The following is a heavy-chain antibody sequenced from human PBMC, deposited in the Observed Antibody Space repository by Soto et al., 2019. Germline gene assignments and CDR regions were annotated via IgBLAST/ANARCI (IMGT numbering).Heavy chain of an antibody. V-gene: IGHV4-31*03. J-gene: IGHJ3*02. CDR1: GGSIFSGAYY. Sequence: SETLSLTCTVSGGSIFSGAYYWSWIRQQPGQGLEWLGYISYSGNTYYKPSLKTRLTISIDTSKNQFSLKLTSVTAADTAVYYCARDRSVPAAPDDAFEIWGQGTMVTVSS. D-gene: IGHD2-2*01. CDR3: ARDRSVPAAPDDAFEI. CDR2: ISYSGNT.